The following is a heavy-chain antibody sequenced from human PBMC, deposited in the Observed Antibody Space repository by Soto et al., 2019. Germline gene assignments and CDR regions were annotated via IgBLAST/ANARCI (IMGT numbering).Heavy chain of an antibody. CDR1: GGSISSGDYY. Sequence: SETLSLTCTVSGGSISSGDYYWSWIRQPPGKGLEWIGYIYYSGSTYYNPSLKSRVTISVDTSKNQFSLKLSSVTAADTAVYYCAGKGTGIYYYGMDVWGQGTTVTVSS. CDR2: IYYSGST. V-gene: IGHV4-30-4*01. CDR3: AGKGTGIYYYGMDV. J-gene: IGHJ6*02. D-gene: IGHD7-27*01.